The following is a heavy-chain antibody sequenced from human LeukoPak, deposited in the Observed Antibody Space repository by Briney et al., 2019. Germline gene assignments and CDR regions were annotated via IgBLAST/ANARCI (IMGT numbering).Heavy chain of an antibody. CDR3: ASYSSTREYFDY. CDR2: IYTSGST. Sequence: SETLSLTCTVSGGSISSGSYYWSWIRQPAGKGLEWIGRIYTSGSTNYNPSLKSRVTISVDTSKNQFSLKLSSVTAADTAVYYCASYSSTREYFDYWGQGTLVTVSS. CDR1: GGSISSGSYY. D-gene: IGHD2-2*01. J-gene: IGHJ4*02. V-gene: IGHV4-61*02.